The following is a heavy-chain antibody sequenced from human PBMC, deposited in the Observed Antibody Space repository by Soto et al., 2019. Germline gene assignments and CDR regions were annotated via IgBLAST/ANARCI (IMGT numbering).Heavy chain of an antibody. V-gene: IGHV1-8*01. CDR2: MNPNSGNT. CDR3: ARGRGIVLMVYAIRRHNWFDP. J-gene: IGHJ5*02. Sequence: ASVKVSCKASGYTFTSYDINWVRQAAGQGLEWMGWMNPNSGNTGYAQKFQGRVTMTRNTSISTAYMELSSLRSEDTAVYYCARGRGIVLMVYAIRRHNWFDPWGQGTLVTVSS. D-gene: IGHD2-8*01. CDR1: GYTFTSYD.